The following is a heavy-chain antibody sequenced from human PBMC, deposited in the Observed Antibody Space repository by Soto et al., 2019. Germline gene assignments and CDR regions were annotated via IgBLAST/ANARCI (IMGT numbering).Heavy chain of an antibody. CDR3: AADAQRDDFWSSYLYIYYSMDV. Sequence: SAKVSCRASGITFRRTALQWLRQARGRRLEGIGRIVFGAGSTTYAHIAQERIAITRDMSTNTASMQLSGLRPEATAIYYCAADAQRDDFWSSYLYIYYSMDVWGQENAVSV. V-gene: IGHV1-58*01. CDR1: GITFRRTA. D-gene: IGHD3-3*01. J-gene: IGHJ6*02. CDR2: IVFGAGST.